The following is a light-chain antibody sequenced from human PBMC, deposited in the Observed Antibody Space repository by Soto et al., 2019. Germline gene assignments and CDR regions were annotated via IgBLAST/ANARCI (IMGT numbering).Light chain of an antibody. CDR1: RSYFAIYNS. CDR2: DVT. CDR3: SSFTSSSSYV. Sequence: SALTQPASLSGSPGQSITLLCTGNRSYFAIYNSVSWYQQHPGKAPKLMIHDVTNRPSGFSGRFSGSRSGNTASLTISGLQAEDEADYFCSSFTSSSSYVFGPGTKVTVL. J-gene: IGLJ1*01. V-gene: IGLV2-14*01.